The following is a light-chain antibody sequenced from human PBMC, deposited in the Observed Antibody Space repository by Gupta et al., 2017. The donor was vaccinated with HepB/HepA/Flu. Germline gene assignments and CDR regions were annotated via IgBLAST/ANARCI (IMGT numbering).Light chain of an antibody. CDR2: RNN. V-gene: IGLV1-47*01. J-gene: IGLJ3*02. CDR3: AALDDSRSGWV. Sequence: HSVLTQLPSASETTGQRVTSSCSGSSSNSGSYYVYWYQQLPGTAPKLLIYRNNQRPSGVPARFSGSKSATSDSLAISGLRSEDEADYYCAALDDSRSGWVFGGGTRLTVL. CDR1: SSNSGSYY.